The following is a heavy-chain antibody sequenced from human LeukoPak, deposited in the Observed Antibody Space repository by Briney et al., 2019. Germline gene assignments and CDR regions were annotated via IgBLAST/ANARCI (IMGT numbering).Heavy chain of an antibody. J-gene: IGHJ4*02. V-gene: IGHV1-69*13. CDR3: ARGGPDYGDLREFDY. D-gene: IGHD4-17*01. Sequence: ASVKVSCKASGGTFSSYAISWVRQAPGQGLEWMGGIIPIFGTANYAQKFQGRVTITADESTSTAYMELSSLRSEDTAVYYCARGGPDYGDLREFDYWGQGTLVTVSS. CDR1: GGTFSSYA. CDR2: IIPIFGTA.